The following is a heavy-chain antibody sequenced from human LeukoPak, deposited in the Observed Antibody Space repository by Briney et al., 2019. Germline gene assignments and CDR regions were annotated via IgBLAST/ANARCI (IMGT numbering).Heavy chain of an antibody. CDR2: IGYDGNNK. V-gene: IGHV3-30*02. Sequence: GESLKISCAASGFTFSSYGMHWVRQAPGKGLEWVAFIGYDGNNKYYADSVKGRFTISRDNSKNTLYLQMNSLRTEDTAVYYCAKETDSSGPFDYWGQGTLVTVSS. CDR1: GFTFSSYG. D-gene: IGHD3-22*01. CDR3: AKETDSSGPFDY. J-gene: IGHJ4*02.